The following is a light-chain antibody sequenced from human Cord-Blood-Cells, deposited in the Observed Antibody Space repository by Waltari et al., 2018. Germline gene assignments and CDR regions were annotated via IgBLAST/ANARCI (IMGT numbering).Light chain of an antibody. CDR1: RSDVGSYHR. CDR2: EVS. Sequence: QSALTQPPSVSGSTGQSVTSSCTGTRSDVGSYHRVPWYQQTPGTAPKPMIYEVSNRPSGVPDRFSGSKSGNTASLTISGLQAEDEADYYCSSYTSSSTYVFGTGTKVTVL. J-gene: IGLJ1*01. V-gene: IGLV2-18*02. CDR3: SSYTSSSTYV.